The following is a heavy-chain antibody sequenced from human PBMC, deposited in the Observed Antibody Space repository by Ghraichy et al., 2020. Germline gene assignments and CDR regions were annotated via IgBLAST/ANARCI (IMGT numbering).Heavy chain of an antibody. CDR1: GFTVSSNY. D-gene: IGHD3-10*01. CDR2: IYSGGST. J-gene: IGHJ4*02. Sequence: GESLNISCVASGFTVSSNYMSWVRQAPGKGLEWVSVIYSGGSTYYADSVKGRFTISRDNSKNTLYLQMNSLRAEDTAVYYCARDVSGSMTFDDWGQGTLVTVSS. CDR3: ARDVSGSMTFDD. V-gene: IGHV3-53*01.